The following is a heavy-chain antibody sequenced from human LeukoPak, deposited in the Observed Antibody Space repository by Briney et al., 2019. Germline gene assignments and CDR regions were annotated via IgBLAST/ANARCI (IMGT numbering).Heavy chain of an antibody. CDR1: GFTFSDYA. D-gene: IGHD5-18*01. CDR2: IFPSGGEI. V-gene: IGHV3-23*01. CDR3: ATYRQVLLPFES. Sequence: TGGSLRLSCAASGFTFSDYAMQWVRQPPGKGLEWVSSIFPSGGEIHYADSVRGRFTIYRDNSKSILSLQMNSLRAEDTAIYYCATYRQVLLPFESWGQGTLVTVSS. J-gene: IGHJ4*02.